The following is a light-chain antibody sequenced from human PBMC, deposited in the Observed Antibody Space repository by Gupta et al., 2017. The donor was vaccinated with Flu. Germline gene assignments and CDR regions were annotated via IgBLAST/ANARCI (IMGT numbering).Light chain of an antibody. CDR3: QQYHTYPIT. J-gene: IGKJ2*01. CDR2: KAS. Sequence: GDRVTITCRASPSINTWLAWYQQKSGKAPTVLIYKASTLKSGVPSRFSGSGSGTEFTLTISVLQPDDFATYYCQQYHTYPITFGQGTKVEI. V-gene: IGKV1-5*03. CDR1: PSINTW.